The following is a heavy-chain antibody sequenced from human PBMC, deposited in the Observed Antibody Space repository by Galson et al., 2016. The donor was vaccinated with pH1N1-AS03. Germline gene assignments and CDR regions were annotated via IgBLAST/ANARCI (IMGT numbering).Heavy chain of an antibody. Sequence: TLSLTCTVSGGSISSGAHYWSWIRQHAGKGLEWTGYIFHSGSTYYNPSLESLVSISVDPSKNQFSLKLKSGPAADTAVYYCARQDSGAYYLDSWGPGTLVTVSS. CDR2: IFHSGST. V-gene: IGHV4-31*01. J-gene: IGHJ4*02. CDR1: GGSISSGAHY. D-gene: IGHD1-26*01. CDR3: ARQDSGAYYLDS.